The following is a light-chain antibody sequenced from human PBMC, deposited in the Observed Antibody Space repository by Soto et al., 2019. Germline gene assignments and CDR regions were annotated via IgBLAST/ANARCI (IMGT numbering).Light chain of an antibody. CDR3: SSYTSSSTTV. CDR1: SSDVGGYNY. V-gene: IGLV2-14*01. Sequence: QSALTQPASVSGSPGQSITISCTGTSSDVGGYNYVSWYQQHPGKAPKLMIYDVSNRPSGVSNRFSGPKSGNTASLTISGLQAEDETDYYCSSYTSSSTTVFGTGTKVTVL. J-gene: IGLJ1*01. CDR2: DVS.